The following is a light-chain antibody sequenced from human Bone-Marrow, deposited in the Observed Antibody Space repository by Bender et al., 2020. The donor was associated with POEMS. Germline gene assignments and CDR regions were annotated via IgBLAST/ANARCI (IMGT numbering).Light chain of an antibody. Sequence: QSVLTQPPSVSGTPGQRVTISCSGTSNDIGSDNLVSWYQQCPGKAPKLILYEGSKRPSGVSNRFSGSKSGNTASLTISGLQAEDEADYYCCSYAGSFTWVFGGGTKLTVL. CDR2: EGS. CDR3: CSYAGSFTWV. CDR1: SNDIGSDNL. J-gene: IGLJ3*02. V-gene: IGLV2-23*01.